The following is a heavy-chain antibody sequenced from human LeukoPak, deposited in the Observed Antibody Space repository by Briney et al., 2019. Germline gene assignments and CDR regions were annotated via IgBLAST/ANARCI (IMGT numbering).Heavy chain of an antibody. D-gene: IGHD5-18*01. Sequence: GSLRLSCAASGFTFSSYAMSWIRQPPGKGLEWIGEINHSGSTNYNPSLKSRVTISVDTSKNQFSLKLSSVTAADTAVYYCARRKWIQLRDWFDPWGQGTLVTVSS. V-gene: IGHV4-34*01. CDR1: GFTFSSYA. CDR3: ARRKWIQLRDWFDP. CDR2: INHSGST. J-gene: IGHJ5*02.